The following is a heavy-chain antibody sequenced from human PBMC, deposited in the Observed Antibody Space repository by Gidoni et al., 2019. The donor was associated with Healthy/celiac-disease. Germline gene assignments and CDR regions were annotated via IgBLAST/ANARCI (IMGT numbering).Heavy chain of an antibody. CDR3: ARAGYDFWSGYYTGQDAFDI. Sequence: QVQLVQSGAEVKKPGASVKVSCKASGYTFTSYGISWVRQAPGQGLEWMGWISAYNGNTNYAQKLQGRVTMTTDTSTSTAYMELRSLRSDDTAVYYCARAGYDFWSGYYTGQDAFDIWGQGTMVTVSS. J-gene: IGHJ3*02. V-gene: IGHV1-18*01. CDR2: ISAYNGNT. D-gene: IGHD3-3*01. CDR1: GYTFTSYG.